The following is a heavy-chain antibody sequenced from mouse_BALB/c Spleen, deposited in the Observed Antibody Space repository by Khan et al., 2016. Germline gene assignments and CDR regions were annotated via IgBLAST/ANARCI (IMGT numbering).Heavy chain of an antibody. V-gene: IGHV9-3-1*01. J-gene: IGHJ1*01. CDR1: GYTFTNYG. CDR3: ARYGYDYGSSRYFDV. CDR2: INTYSGES. D-gene: IGHD1-1*01. Sequence: QSQLVQSGPELKKPGKTVKISCKASGYTFTNYGMNWVKQAPGKGLKWMGWINTYSGESTYADDFKGRFAFSLETSSNTAYLQINNLKNEDTATYFCARYGYDYGSSRYFDVWGAGTTVTVSS.